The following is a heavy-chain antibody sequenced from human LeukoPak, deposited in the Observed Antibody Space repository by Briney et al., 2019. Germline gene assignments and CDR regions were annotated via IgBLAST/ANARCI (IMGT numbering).Heavy chain of an antibody. CDR1: GFTVSSNY. J-gene: IGHJ3*02. V-gene: IGHV3-53*01. CDR3: ASYYDSSGNAFDI. Sequence: PGGSLRLSCAASGFTVSSNYMSWVRQAPGKGLEGVSVIYSGGSTSYADSVKGRFTISRDHSKNTLYLQMNSLRAEDTAVYYCASYYDSSGNAFDIWGQGTMVTVSS. CDR2: IYSGGST. D-gene: IGHD3-22*01.